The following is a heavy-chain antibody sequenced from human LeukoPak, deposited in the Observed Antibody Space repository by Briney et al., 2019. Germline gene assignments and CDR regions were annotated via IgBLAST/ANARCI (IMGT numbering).Heavy chain of an antibody. Sequence: PSETLSLTRTVSGGSISSGGYYCSWIRQHPGKGLEWIGYIYYSGSTYYNPSRKSRLTISVDTSKKQFSLQTSSVTAADTAVYYCARSIAAAGTDHHYYHHGMDVWGQGTTVTVSS. V-gene: IGHV4-31*03. D-gene: IGHD6-13*01. CDR2: IYYSGST. CDR1: GGSISSGGYY. J-gene: IGHJ6*02. CDR3: ARSIAAAGTDHHYYHHGMDV.